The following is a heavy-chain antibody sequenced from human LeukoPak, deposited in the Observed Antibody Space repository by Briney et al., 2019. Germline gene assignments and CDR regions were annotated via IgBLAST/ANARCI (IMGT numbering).Heavy chain of an antibody. CDR3: ARDKWRGYSYGWPFDY. D-gene: IGHD5-18*01. CDR2: IYYSGST. Sequence: PSETLSLTCTVSGGSFSSYYWSWIRQPPGKGLEWIGYIYYSGSTNYNPSLKSRVTISVDTSKNQFSLKLSSVTAADTAVYYCARDKWRGYSYGWPFDYWGQGTLVTVSS. CDR1: GGSFSSYY. V-gene: IGHV4-59*12. J-gene: IGHJ4*02.